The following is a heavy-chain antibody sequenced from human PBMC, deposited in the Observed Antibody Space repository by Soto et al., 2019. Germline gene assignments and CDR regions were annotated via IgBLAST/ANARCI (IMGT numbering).Heavy chain of an antibody. CDR3: ARDRGGYSSGWYGLDV. D-gene: IGHD6-19*01. CDR1: VGSISSGGYS. V-gene: IGHV4-31*03. Sequence: PSETLSLTCSVSVGSISSGGYSWSWIRQHPGKGLEWIGYIYYSGSTYYNPSLESRITILVDTSKNQFSLKLSSVTAADTAVYYCARDRGGYSSGWYGLDVWGQGTMVT. J-gene: IGHJ6*02. CDR2: IYYSGST.